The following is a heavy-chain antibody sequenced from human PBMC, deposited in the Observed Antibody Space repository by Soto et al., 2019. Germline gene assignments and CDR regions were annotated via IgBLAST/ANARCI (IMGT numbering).Heavy chain of an antibody. D-gene: IGHD3-9*01. CDR2: TTQDGNDK. Sequence: GGSLRLSCAASGFTFNNYGMHLVRQAPGKGLEWLAMTTQDGNDKHYVDSVRGRFTISRDSAKNSLYLQMNSLRAEDTAVYYCARDDILTGSDYWGQGTLVTVSS. CDR3: ARDDILTGSDY. V-gene: IGHV3-7*01. J-gene: IGHJ4*02. CDR1: GFTFNNYG.